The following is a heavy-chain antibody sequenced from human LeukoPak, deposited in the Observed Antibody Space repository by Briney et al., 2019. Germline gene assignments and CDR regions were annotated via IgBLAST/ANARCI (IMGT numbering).Heavy chain of an antibody. D-gene: IGHD6-13*01. CDR1: GFTFDDYA. Sequence: GRSLRLSCAAPGFTFDDYAMHWVRQAPGKGLEWVSGISWNSGSIGYADSVKGRFTISRDNAKNSLYLQMNSLRAEDTALYYCAKDSSSWSFNWFDPWGQGTLVTVSS. CDR3: AKDSSSWSFNWFDP. V-gene: IGHV3-9*01. J-gene: IGHJ5*02. CDR2: ISWNSGSI.